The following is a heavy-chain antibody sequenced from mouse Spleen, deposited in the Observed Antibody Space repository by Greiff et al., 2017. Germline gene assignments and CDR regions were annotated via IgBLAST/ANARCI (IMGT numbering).Heavy chain of an antibody. Sequence: EVKVEESGEGLVKPGGSLKLSCAASGFTFSSYAMSWVRQTPEKRLEWVAYISSGGDYIYYADTVKGRFTISRDNARNTLYLQMSSLKSEDTAMYYCTREGTTVPMDYWGQGTSVTVSS. V-gene: IGHV5-9-1*02. CDR2: ISSGGDYI. D-gene: IGHD1-1*01. CDR1: GFTFSSYA. J-gene: IGHJ4*01. CDR3: TREGTTVPMDY.